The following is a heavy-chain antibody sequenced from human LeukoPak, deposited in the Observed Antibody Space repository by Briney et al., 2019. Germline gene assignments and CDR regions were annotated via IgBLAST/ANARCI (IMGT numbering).Heavy chain of an antibody. V-gene: IGHV4-59*01. D-gene: IGHD3-10*01. CDR1: GGSFSGYY. CDR2: IYYSGST. J-gene: IGHJ4*02. Sequence: SETLSLTCAVYGGSFSGYYLTWIRQPPGKGLEWIGYIYYSGSTNYNPSLKSRVTISVDTSKNQFSLKLSSVTAADTAVYYCARGLFRGVSDYWGQGTLVTVSS. CDR3: ARGLFRGVSDY.